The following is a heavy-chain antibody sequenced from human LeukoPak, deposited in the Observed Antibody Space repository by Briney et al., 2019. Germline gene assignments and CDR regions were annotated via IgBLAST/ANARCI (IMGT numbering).Heavy chain of an antibody. Sequence: GESLKISCKGSGYIFSDQWIGWVRQMPGKGLEWMGIIYPGDSDTRYSPSFQGQVTISADKSISTAYLQWSSLKASDTAMYYCARHGSNYDFWSGYYRSRYNWFDPWGQGTLVTVSS. CDR1: GYIFSDQW. V-gene: IGHV5-51*01. CDR2: IYPGDSDT. J-gene: IGHJ5*02. D-gene: IGHD3-3*01. CDR3: ARHGSNYDFWSGYYRSRYNWFDP.